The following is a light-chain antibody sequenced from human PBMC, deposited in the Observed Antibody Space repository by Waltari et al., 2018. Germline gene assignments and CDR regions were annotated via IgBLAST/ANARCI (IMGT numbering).Light chain of an antibody. CDR2: GAS. Sequence: DIVMTQSLATLSVSPGERANLSCRASQSVSSNLAWYQQKPGQAPRLLIYGASTRATGIPARFSGSGSGTEFTLTISSLQSEDFAVYYCQQYNNWPPYTFGQGTKLEIK. V-gene: IGKV3-15*01. J-gene: IGKJ2*01. CDR3: QQYNNWPPYT. CDR1: QSVSSN.